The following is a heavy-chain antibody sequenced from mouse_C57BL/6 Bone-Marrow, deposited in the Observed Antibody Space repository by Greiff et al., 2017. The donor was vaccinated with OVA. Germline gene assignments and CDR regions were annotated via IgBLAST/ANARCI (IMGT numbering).Heavy chain of an antibody. CDR3: ARHPGDVSYFDY. D-gene: IGHD3-3*01. V-gene: IGHV1-61*01. CDR2: IYPSDSET. CDR1: GYTFTSYW. J-gene: IGHJ2*01. Sequence: QVQLQQPGAELVRPGSSVKLSCKASGYTFTSYWMAWVKQRPGQGLEWIGNIYPSDSETHYNQKFKDKATLTVDKSSSTAYMQLSSLTSEDSAVDYGARHPGDVSYFDYWGQGTTLTVSS.